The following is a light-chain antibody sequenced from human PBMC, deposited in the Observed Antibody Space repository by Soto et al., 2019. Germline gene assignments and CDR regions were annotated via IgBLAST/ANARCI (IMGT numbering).Light chain of an antibody. J-gene: IGKJ1*01. V-gene: IGKV3-15*01. CDR1: QTITNN. CDR3: QQYNTWPWT. CDR2: GAS. Sequence: EIVLTHSPGTLSLSPGERATLSCRASQTITNNYLAWYQQKPGQAPRLLIIGASERVTTIPARFSGSGSGTEFTLSISSLQSDDFAVYYCQQYNTWPWTFGQGTKVEIK.